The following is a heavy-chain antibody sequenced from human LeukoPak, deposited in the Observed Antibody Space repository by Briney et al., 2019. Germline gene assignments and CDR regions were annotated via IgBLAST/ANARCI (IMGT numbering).Heavy chain of an antibody. D-gene: IGHD5/OR15-5a*01. Sequence: GGSLRLSCAASGFSFRDFWMTWVRQAPGKGLEWVANINQDGGGKYYVVSVKGRFTISRDDTESYLYVQMNSLRDEDTAVYYCARFGYSVWNLENWGQGTLVTVSS. CDR3: ARFGYSVWNLEN. J-gene: IGHJ4*02. CDR1: GFSFRDFW. CDR2: INQDGGGK. V-gene: IGHV3-7*02.